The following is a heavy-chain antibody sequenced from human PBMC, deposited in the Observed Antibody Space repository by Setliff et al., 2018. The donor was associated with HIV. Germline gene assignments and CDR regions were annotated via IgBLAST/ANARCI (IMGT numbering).Heavy chain of an antibody. CDR1: GYSFTTYY. Sequence: ASVKVSCKASGYSFTTYYIHWMRQAPGQGLEWLAVINPGGGNTNYAQKFQGRVTVTRDTSTSTVYMELNSLRPEDTAVYYCARGLRGVIKGRYYYMDVWGKGTKVTVSS. V-gene: IGHV1-46*01. D-gene: IGHD3-10*01. CDR2: INPGGGNT. CDR3: ARGLRGVIKGRYYYMDV. J-gene: IGHJ6*03.